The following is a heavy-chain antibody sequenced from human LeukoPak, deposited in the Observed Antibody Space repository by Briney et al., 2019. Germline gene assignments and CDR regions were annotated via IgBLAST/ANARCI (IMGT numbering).Heavy chain of an antibody. CDR2: IYYSGST. J-gene: IGHJ5*02. CDR1: GGSISSSSYY. D-gene: IGHD5-18*01. Sequence: TSETLSLTCTVSGGSISSSSYYWGWIRQPPGKGLEWIGSIYYSGSTYYNPSLKSQVTISVDTSKNQFSLKLSSVPAADTAVYYCARRQIQLWYNWFDPWGQGTLVTVSS. V-gene: IGHV4-39*01. CDR3: ARRQIQLWYNWFDP.